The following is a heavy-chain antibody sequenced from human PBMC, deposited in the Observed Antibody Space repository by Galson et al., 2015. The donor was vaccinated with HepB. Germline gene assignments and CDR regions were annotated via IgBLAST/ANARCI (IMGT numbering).Heavy chain of an antibody. CDR1: GFTFSSYE. J-gene: IGHJ6*02. V-gene: IGHV3-48*03. CDR3: ARAKRWLQVGGYYYYAMDV. CDR2: ISSSGSTI. D-gene: IGHD5-24*01. Sequence: SLRLSCAASGFTFSSYEMNWVRQAPGKGLEWVSYISSSGSTIYYADSVKGRFTISRDNAKNSLYLQMNSLRAEDTAVYYCARAKRWLQVGGYYYYAMDVWGQGTTVTVSS.